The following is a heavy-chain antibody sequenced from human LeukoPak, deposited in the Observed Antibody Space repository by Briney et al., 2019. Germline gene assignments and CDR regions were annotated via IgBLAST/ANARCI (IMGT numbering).Heavy chain of an antibody. CDR2: IIPILGIA. D-gene: IGHD2-15*01. V-gene: IGHV1-69*04. J-gene: IGHJ4*02. CDR3: ARDCGGGSCYDY. CDR1: GGTFSSYA. Sequence: SVKVSCKASGGTFSSYAISWVRQAPGQGLEWMGRIIPILGIANYAQKFQGRVTITADKSTSTAYMELSSLRSEDTAVYYCARDCGGGSCYDYWGQGTLVTVSS.